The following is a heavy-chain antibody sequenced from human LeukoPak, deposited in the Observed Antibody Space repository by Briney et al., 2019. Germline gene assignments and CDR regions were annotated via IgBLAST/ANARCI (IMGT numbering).Heavy chain of an antibody. CDR3: VKPEDWSRPTFDI. CDR2: ISGSGGST. V-gene: IGHV3-23*01. Sequence: GGSLRLSCAASGFTFSSYAMSWVRQALGKGLEWVSAISGSGGSTYYADSVKGRFTISRDNSKNTLYLQMNSLRAEDTAVYYCVKPEDWSRPTFDIWGQGTMVTVSS. D-gene: IGHD3/OR15-3a*01. J-gene: IGHJ3*02. CDR1: GFTFSSYA.